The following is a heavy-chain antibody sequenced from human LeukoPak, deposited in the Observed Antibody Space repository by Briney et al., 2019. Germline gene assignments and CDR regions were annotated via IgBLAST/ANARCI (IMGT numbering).Heavy chain of an antibody. CDR1: GFTFNNYA. CDR3: AKGVQWAVPGSCLDS. D-gene: IGHD6-19*01. J-gene: IGHJ4*02. Sequence: GSLRLSCPASGFTFNNYAMIWVRQAPGKGLEWVSGISGSGGSTYYADSVKGRFRISRDNSKNTLYLQMSGLRVDDTAVYYCAKGVQWAVPGSCLDSWGLGTLVTVSS. V-gene: IGHV3-23*01. CDR2: ISGSGGST.